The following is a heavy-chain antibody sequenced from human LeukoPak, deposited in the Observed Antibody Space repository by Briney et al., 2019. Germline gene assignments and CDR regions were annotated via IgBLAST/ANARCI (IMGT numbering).Heavy chain of an antibody. CDR2: ISSSSSYI. V-gene: IGHV3-21*01. J-gene: IGHJ4*02. CDR1: GFTFSSYS. Sequence: PGGSLRLSCAASGFTFSSYSMNWVRQAPGKGLEWVSSISSSSSYIYYADSVKGRFTISRDNAKNSLYLQMNSLRAEDTAVYYCARDRTPYSSGWYDYWGQGTLVTVSS. D-gene: IGHD6-19*01. CDR3: ARDRTPYSSGWYDY.